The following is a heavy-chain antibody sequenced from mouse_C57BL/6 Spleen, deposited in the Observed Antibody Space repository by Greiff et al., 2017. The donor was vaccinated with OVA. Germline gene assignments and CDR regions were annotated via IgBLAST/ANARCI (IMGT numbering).Heavy chain of an antibody. CDR3: ATGYEYDEDYAMDY. CDR2: ISSGGSYT. V-gene: IGHV5-6*02. Sequence: EVKLVESGGDLVKPGGSLKLSCAASGFTFSSYGMSWVRQTPDKRLEWVATISSGGSYTYYPDSVKGRFTISRDNAKNTLYLQMSSLKSEDTAMYDSATGYEYDEDYAMDYWGQGTSVTVSS. CDR1: GFTFSSYG. D-gene: IGHD2-4*01. J-gene: IGHJ4*01.